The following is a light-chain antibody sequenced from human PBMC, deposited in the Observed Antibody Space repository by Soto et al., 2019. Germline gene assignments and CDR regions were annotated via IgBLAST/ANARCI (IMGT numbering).Light chain of an antibody. J-gene: IGLJ2*01. V-gene: IGLV2-14*01. CDR3: AAWDDSLNGVV. CDR2: EVD. CDR1: GSDIGYFNY. Sequence: QSALTQPASVSGSPGQSITISCTGTGSDIGYFNYVSWYQQQPGKAPKLMIYEVDNRPSGVSIRFSGSKSGSTASLTISGLQAEDEADYYCAAWDDSLNGVVFGGGTKLTVL.